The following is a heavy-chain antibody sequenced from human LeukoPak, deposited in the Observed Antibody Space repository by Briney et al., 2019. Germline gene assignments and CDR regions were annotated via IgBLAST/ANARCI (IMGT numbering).Heavy chain of an antibody. Sequence: PGGSLRLSCAASGFTFSSYAMSWVRQAPGKGLEWVSAISGSGGSTYYADSVKGRFTISRDNSKNTLYLQMNSLRAEDTAVYYCAKDAAYYDFWSGSLYYYYYMDVWGKGTTVTVSS. CDR2: ISGSGGST. V-gene: IGHV3-23*01. J-gene: IGHJ6*03. D-gene: IGHD3-3*01. CDR1: GFTFSSYA. CDR3: AKDAAYYDFWSGSLYYYYYMDV.